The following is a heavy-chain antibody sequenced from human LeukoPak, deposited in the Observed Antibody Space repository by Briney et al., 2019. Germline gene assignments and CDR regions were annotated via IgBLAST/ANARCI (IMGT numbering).Heavy chain of an antibody. CDR3: ARPKAAANYYYYYGMDV. Sequence: EASVKVSCKASGYTFTSYYMHWVRQAPGQGLEWMGIINPSGGSTSYAQKFQGRVTMTRDTSTSTVYMELSSLRSEDTAVYYCARPKAAANYYYYYGMDVWGQGTTVTVSS. CDR1: GYTFTSYY. V-gene: IGHV1-46*01. D-gene: IGHD6-13*01. J-gene: IGHJ6*02. CDR2: INPSGGST.